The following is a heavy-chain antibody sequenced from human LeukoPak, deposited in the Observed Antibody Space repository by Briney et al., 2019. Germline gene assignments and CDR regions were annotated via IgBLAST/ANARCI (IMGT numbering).Heavy chain of an antibody. V-gene: IGHV6-1*01. CDR1: GDSVSSNSAA. D-gene: IGHD1-20*01. Sequence: SQTLSLTCAISGDSVSSNSAAWNWIRQSPSRGLEWLGRTYYRSKWYNDYAVSVKSRITINPDTSKNQFSLQLNSVTPEDTAVYYCARDRALTGPQTFDAFDIWGQGTMVTVSS. J-gene: IGHJ3*02. CDR2: TYYRSKWYN. CDR3: ARDRALTGPQTFDAFDI.